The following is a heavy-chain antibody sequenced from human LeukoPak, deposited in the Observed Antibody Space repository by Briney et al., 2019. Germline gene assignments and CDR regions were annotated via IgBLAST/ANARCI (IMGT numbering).Heavy chain of an antibody. CDR1: GFTFSSYS. J-gene: IGHJ4*02. D-gene: IGHD6-19*01. V-gene: IGHV3-21*01. CDR2: ISSSSSYI. CDR3: ARVTVAGTWLDY. Sequence: GGSLRLSCAASGFTFSSYSMTWVRQAPGKGREWVSSISSSSSYIYYADSVKGRFTISRDNAKKSLYLQMNSLRAEDTAVYYCARVTVAGTWLDYWGQGTLVTVSS.